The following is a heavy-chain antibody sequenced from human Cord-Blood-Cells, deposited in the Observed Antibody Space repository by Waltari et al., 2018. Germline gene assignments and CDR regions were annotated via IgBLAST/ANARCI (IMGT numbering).Heavy chain of an antibody. J-gene: IGHJ4*02. Sequence: GWIRQPPGKALEWLALIYWDDDKRYSPSLKSRLTITKDTSKNQVVLTMTNMDPVDTATYYCALLNLWFGELFFDYWGQGTLVTVSS. CDR3: ALLNLWFGELFFDY. D-gene: IGHD3-10*01. V-gene: IGHV2-5*02. CDR2: IYWDDDK.